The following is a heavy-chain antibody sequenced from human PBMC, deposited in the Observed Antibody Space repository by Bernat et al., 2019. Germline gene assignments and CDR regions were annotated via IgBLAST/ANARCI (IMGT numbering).Heavy chain of an antibody. CDR1: GFTFNKNA. J-gene: IGHJ6*04. CDR2: ISGNGNNQ. Sequence: EVLLVETGGDLVQPGGSLRLSCIASGFTFNKNAMSWVRQAPGKGLEWVSSISGNGNNQYYADSVKGRFTVTRDNSKNNVYLHLNILTPDDTADYLCAKARTVSRSPFGYYGMDVWGKGTTVTVSS. V-gene: IGHV3-23*04. D-gene: IGHD3-10*01. CDR3: AKARTVSRSPFGYYGMDV.